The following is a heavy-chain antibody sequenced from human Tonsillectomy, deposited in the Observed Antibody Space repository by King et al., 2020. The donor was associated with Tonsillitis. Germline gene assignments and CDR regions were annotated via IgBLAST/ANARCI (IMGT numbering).Heavy chain of an antibody. D-gene: IGHD1-14*01. CDR2: TSYHESEN. CDR3: AKEYNAFDV. V-gene: IGHV3-30-3*02. CDR1: GFSLRIYV. Sequence: VQLVESGGGVVQPGRSLRLSCAASGFSLRIYVMHWVRQAPGKGLEWVATSYHESENFYAGSVKGRFTIPRDNSKDTLYLQMNSLRTEDTALYYCAKEYNAFDVWGQGTMVTVSS. J-gene: IGHJ3*01.